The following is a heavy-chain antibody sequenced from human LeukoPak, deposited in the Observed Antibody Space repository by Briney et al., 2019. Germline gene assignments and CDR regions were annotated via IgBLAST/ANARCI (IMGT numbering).Heavy chain of an antibody. CDR2: IWHDRSKK. CDR1: GFTFSGYG. Sequence: GRSLRLTCAASGFTFSGYGMQWVRQAPGDGLQWVAFIWHDRSKKYYADSVKGRFTVSRDDSKNTLYLQMNSLRAEDTAVYYCVRELEDYYDASGSPDYWGQGTLVTVSS. J-gene: IGHJ4*02. CDR3: VRELEDYYDASGSPDY. D-gene: IGHD3-22*01. V-gene: IGHV3-33*01.